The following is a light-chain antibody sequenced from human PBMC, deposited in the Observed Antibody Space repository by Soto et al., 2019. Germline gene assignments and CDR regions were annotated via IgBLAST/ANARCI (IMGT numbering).Light chain of an antibody. CDR3: QQRSNWPST. V-gene: IGKV3-11*01. Sequence: EIVWTQSPATLSLSPGERAALSCRASQSVSSYLAWYQQKPGQAPRLLIYDASNRATGIPARFSGSGSGTDFTLTISSLEPEDFAVYYCQQRSNWPSTFGGGTKVELK. CDR2: DAS. J-gene: IGKJ4*01. CDR1: QSVSSY.